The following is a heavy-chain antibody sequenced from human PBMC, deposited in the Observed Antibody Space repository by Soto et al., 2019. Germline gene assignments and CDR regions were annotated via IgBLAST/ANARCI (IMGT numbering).Heavy chain of an antibody. CDR3: AKVLDKKESYYYGSGSYYAFDI. J-gene: IGHJ3*02. V-gene: IGHV3-9*01. CDR1: GFTFDDYA. CDR2: ISWNSGSI. D-gene: IGHD3-10*01. Sequence: GGSLRLSCAASGFTFDDYAMHWVRQAPGKGLEWVSGISWNSGSIGYADSVKGRFTISRDNAKNSLYLQMNSLRAEDTALYYCAKVLDKKESYYYGSGSYYAFDIWGQGTMVTVSS.